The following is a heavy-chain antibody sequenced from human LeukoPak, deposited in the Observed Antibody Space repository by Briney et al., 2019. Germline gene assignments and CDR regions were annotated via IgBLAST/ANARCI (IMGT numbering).Heavy chain of an antibody. CDR3: ARSEYSSGWALGEVDAFDI. J-gene: IGHJ3*02. D-gene: IGHD6-19*01. Sequence: SVKVSCKASGGTFSSYAISWVRQAPGQGLEWMGRIIPIFGTANYAQKFQGRVTITTDESTSTAYMELSSLRSEDTAVYYCARSEYSSGWALGEVDAFDIWGQGTMVTVSS. CDR1: GGTFSSYA. CDR2: IIPIFGTA. V-gene: IGHV1-69*05.